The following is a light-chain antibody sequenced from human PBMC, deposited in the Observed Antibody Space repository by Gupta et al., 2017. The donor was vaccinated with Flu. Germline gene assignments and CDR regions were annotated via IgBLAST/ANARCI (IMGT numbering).Light chain of an antibody. Sequence: DILMTQAPDSLAVSLGERATNNCKSSQSVLHSSNNKNYFAWFQQKPGQPPKLLIYWASTRESRVPDRFSHGESETDFTITISSLQAAAVSVYYCQQYSASPFTFGHGTKVDIK. V-gene: IGKV4-1*01. J-gene: IGKJ3*01. CDR2: WAS. CDR1: QSVLHSSNNKNY. CDR3: QQYSASPFT.